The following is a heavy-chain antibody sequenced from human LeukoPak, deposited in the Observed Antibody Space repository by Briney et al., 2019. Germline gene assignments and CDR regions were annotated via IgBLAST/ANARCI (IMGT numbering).Heavy chain of an antibody. CDR1: GYTFTDYY. J-gene: IGHJ4*02. V-gene: IGHV1-2*06. CDR3: ARGAGLFTMLRGVIN. Sequence: GASVKVSCKASGYTFTDYYIHWVRQAPGQELEWMGRISPDNGGTNYAEKFRGRVTMTSDTSISTAYMELSRLTSDDTAVLYCARGAGLFTMLRGVINWGQGTLVTVSS. D-gene: IGHD3-10*01. CDR2: ISPDNGGT.